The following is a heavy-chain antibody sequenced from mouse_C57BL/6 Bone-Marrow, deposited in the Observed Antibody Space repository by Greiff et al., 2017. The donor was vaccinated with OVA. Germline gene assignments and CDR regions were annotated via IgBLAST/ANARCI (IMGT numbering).Heavy chain of an antibody. V-gene: IGHV1-18*01. CDR2: INPNNGGT. D-gene: IGHD1-1*01. CDR1: GYTFTDYN. Sequence: EVKLMESGPELVKPGASVKIPCKASGYTFTDYNMDWVKQSHGKSLEWIGDINPNNGGTIYNQKFKGKATLTVDKSSSTAYMELRSLTSEDTAVYDCARLHGSSPAWFAYWGQGTLVTVSA. CDR3: ARLHGSSPAWFAY. J-gene: IGHJ3*01.